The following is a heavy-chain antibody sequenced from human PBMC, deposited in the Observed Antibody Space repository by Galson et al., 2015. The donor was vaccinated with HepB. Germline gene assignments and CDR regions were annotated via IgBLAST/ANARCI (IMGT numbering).Heavy chain of an antibody. CDR1: GFSLSSYW. CDR3: AKGRSRDTRLRPEFAC. J-gene: IGHJ4*02. Sequence: SLRLSCAASGFSLSSYWMSWVRQAPGKGPEWVGGISHDDGRFKLYGDSVKGRITFSRDTSKNIVDLQLNSLRIEDTAVYYCAKGRSRDTRLRPEFACWGQGTLVTVSS. CDR2: ISHDDGRFK. V-gene: IGHV3-30*18. D-gene: IGHD4-17*01.